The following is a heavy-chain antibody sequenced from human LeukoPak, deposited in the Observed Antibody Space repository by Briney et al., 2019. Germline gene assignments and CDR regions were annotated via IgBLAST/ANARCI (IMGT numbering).Heavy chain of an antibody. D-gene: IGHD3-22*01. V-gene: IGHV3-30*02. J-gene: IGHJ4*02. CDR3: AKDRSYCDSGGLRNFDY. Sequence: PGGSLRLSCAASALTFNSYGMHWVRQAPGKGLEWVAFIRNDGSNNYYADSVKGLFTISRDNSKNTLYLQMNSLRPEDTAVYYCAKDRSYCDSGGLRNFDYWGPGTLVTVSS. CDR2: IRNDGSNN. CDR1: ALTFNSYG.